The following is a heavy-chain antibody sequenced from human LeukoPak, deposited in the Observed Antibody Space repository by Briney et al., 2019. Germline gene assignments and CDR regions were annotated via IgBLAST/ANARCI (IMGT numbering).Heavy chain of an antibody. CDR3: ASLDYGGNSADGDY. D-gene: IGHD4-23*01. V-gene: IGHV4-59*08. CDR2: IYYSGST. J-gene: IGHJ4*02. Sequence: SETLSLTCTVSGGSISSYYWSWIRQPPGKGLEWIGYIYYSGSTNYNPSRKSRVTISVDPSKNQFSLKLSSVTAADTAVYYCASLDYGGNSADGDYWGQGTLVTVSS. CDR1: GGSISSYY.